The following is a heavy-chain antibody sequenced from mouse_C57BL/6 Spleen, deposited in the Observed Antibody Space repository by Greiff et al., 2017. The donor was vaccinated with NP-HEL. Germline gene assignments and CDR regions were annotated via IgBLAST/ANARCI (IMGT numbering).Heavy chain of an antibody. CDR3: ARGTDQTWFAY. J-gene: IGHJ3*01. CDR2: INPGSGGT. Sequence: QVQLQQSGAELVRPGTSVKVSCKASGYAFTNYLIEWVKQRPGQGLEWIGVINPGSGGTNYNEKFKGKATLTADKSSSTAYMQLSSLTSEDSAVYFCARGTDQTWFAYWGQGTLVTVSA. CDR1: GYAFTNYL. V-gene: IGHV1-54*01.